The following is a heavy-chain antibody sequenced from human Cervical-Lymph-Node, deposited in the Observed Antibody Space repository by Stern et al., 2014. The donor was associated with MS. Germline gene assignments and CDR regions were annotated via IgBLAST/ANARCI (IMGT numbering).Heavy chain of an antibody. CDR1: GFTFSNHS. J-gene: IGHJ6*02. Sequence: VQLVESGGGLVKPGGSLRLSCAASGFTFSNHSMNWVRQAPGKGLEWVSSISRSRSYIYYADSVKGRFTISRDNAKNSVYLQMTYLRAEDTAVYYCARGRDSTKYGMDVWGQGTTVTVSS. CDR2: ISRSRSYI. V-gene: IGHV3-21*01. D-gene: IGHD6-13*01. CDR3: ARGRDSTKYGMDV.